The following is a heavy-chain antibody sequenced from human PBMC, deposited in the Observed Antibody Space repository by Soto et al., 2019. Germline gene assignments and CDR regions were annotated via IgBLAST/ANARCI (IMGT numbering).Heavy chain of an antibody. Sequence: GGSLRLSCAASGFTFRSYAMSWVSQAPGKGLEWVSAISGSGGSTYYADSGKGRFTISRDNSKNTLYLQMNSLRAEDTAVYYCAEEGEHCSGCTNFDYWGQGTLVTVSS. D-gene: IGHD6-19*01. CDR3: AEEGEHCSGCTNFDY. CDR1: GFTFRSYA. J-gene: IGHJ4*02. V-gene: IGHV3-23*01. CDR2: ISGSGGST.